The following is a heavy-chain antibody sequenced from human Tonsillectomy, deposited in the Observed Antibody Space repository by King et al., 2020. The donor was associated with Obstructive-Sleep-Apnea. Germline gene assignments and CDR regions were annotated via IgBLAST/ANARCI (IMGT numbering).Heavy chain of an antibody. CDR1: GYTFTSYY. Sequence: VQLVESGAEVKKPGASVKVSCKASGYTFTSYYMHWVRQAPGQGLEWMGIINPSGGSTSYAQKFQGRVTMTRDTSTSTVYMELSSLRSEETAVYYCARDHRLLWFGEFYYYFDYWGQGTLVTVSS. CDR2: INPSGGST. V-gene: IGHV1-46*01. CDR3: ARDHRLLWFGEFYYYFDY. D-gene: IGHD3-10*01. J-gene: IGHJ4*02.